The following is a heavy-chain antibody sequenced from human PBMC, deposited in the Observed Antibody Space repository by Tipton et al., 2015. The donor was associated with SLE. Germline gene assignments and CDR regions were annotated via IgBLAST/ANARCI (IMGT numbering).Heavy chain of an antibody. CDR1: GGSISSYY. V-gene: IGHV4-39*07. CDR2: IYYSGST. CDR3: ARSHKESRGYFDY. J-gene: IGHJ4*02. Sequence: TLSLTCTVSGGSISSYYWSWIRQPPGKGLEWIGSIYYSGSTYYNPSLKSRVTISVDTSKNQFSLKLSSVTAADTAVYYCARSHKESRGYFDYWGQGTLVTVSS. D-gene: IGHD2-2*01.